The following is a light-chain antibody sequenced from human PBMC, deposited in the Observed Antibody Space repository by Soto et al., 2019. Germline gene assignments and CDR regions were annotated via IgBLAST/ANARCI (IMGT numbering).Light chain of an antibody. J-gene: IGKJ4*01. CDR2: QAS. CDR1: QRISAW. CDR3: QQYNSYPLT. V-gene: IGKV1-5*03. Sequence: DIQMTQSPSTLSASVGARVTMTCRASQRISAWLAWYQQKPGRDPKLLLYQASSLKNGVPPRFSGSGSGTEFTLTISSLQPDDFATYYCQQYNSYPLTFGGGTRIEI.